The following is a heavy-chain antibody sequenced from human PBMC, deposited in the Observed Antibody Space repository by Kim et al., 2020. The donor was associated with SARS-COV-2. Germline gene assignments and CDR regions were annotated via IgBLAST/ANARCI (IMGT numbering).Heavy chain of an antibody. D-gene: IGHD5-12*01. V-gene: IGHV3-33*06. CDR2: IWYDGSNK. CDR3: AKGEGAEMATIYGMDV. Sequence: GGSLRLSCAASGFTFSSYGMHWVRQAPGKGLEWVAVIWYDGSNKYYADSVKGRFTISRDNSKNTLYLQMNSLRAEDTAVYYCAKGEGAEMATIYGMDVWGQGTTVTVSS. CDR1: GFTFSSYG. J-gene: IGHJ6*02.